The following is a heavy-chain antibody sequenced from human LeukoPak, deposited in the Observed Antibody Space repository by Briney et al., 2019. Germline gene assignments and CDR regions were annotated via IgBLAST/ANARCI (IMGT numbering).Heavy chain of an antibody. V-gene: IGHV3-66*01. CDR3: ARGYYGMDV. CDR2: IHSGGST. Sequence: GGSLRLSCTASGFTFNGYSMNWVRQAPGKGLDWVSVIHSGGSTYYADSVKGRFTISRDNSKNTLYLQMNSLRVEDTAVYYCARGYYGMDVWGQGTTVTVSS. J-gene: IGHJ6*02. CDR1: GFTFNGYS.